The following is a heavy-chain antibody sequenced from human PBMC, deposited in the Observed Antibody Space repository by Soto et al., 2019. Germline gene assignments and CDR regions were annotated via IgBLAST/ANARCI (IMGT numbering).Heavy chain of an antibody. J-gene: IGHJ3*02. CDR3: APHVHCSGGSCHYDAFDI. V-gene: IGHV3-23*01. CDR1: GFIFGNYM. Sequence: EVQLLESGGGLLKPGESLRLSCAFSGFIFGNYMMTWFRQAPGKGLEWVSTIRDGGESTYYADSVKGRFTISRDNSKNTLYLQMDSLGVEDTAVYYCAPHVHCSGGSCHYDAFDIRGQGTMVTVSS. D-gene: IGHD2-15*01. CDR2: IRDGGEST.